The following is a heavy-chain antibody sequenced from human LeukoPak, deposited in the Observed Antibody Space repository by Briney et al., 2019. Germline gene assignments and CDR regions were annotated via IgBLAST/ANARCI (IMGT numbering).Heavy chain of an antibody. CDR1: GYTFTSYY. CDR3: ARDQDSGSYEGAFDI. D-gene: IGHD1-26*01. Sequence: GASVKVSCKASGYTFTSYYMHWVRQAPGQGLEWMGIINPSGGSTGYAQKFQGRVTMTRDMSTSTVYMELSSLRSEDTAVYYCARDQDSGSYEGAFDIWGQGTMVTVSS. V-gene: IGHV1-46*01. J-gene: IGHJ3*02. CDR2: INPSGGST.